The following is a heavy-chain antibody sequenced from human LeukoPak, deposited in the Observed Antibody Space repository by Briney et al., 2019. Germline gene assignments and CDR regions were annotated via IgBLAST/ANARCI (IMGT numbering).Heavy chain of an antibody. D-gene: IGHD1-26*01. Sequence: SETLSLTCAVYIDSFSNYHWNWIRQTPAKGMEWIGEVNESGGTNISPSLRSRVILSVDTSKNQFSLKLISVTVADTAIYYCARGQGATVPQVGKNWFDPWGQGTRVAVSP. CDR3: ARGQGATVPQVGKNWFDP. CDR1: IDSFSNYH. CDR2: VNESGGT. J-gene: IGHJ5*02. V-gene: IGHV4-34*01.